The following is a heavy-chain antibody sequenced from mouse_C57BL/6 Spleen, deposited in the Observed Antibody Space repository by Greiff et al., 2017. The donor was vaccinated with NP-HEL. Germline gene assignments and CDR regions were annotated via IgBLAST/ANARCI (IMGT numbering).Heavy chain of an antibody. D-gene: IGHD1-2*01. V-gene: IGHV1-50*01. CDR2: IDPSDSYT. CDR1: GYTFTSYW. Sequence: QVQLQQPGAELVKPGASVKLSCKASGYTFTSYWMQWVKQRPGQGLEWIGEIDPSDSYTNYNQKFKGKATLTVDTSSSTAYMQLSSLTSEDSAVYYCARGGASLRPTDDYWGKGTTLTVSS. J-gene: IGHJ2*01. CDR3: ARGGASLRPTDDY.